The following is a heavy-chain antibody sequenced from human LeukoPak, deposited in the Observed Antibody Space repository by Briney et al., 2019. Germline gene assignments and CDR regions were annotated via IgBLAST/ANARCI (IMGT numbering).Heavy chain of an antibody. CDR3: ATLRSCSGGSCYAPLAGFDY. CDR2: FDPEDGET. V-gene: IGHV1-24*01. Sequence: ASVKVSCKASGYTFTSYGISWVRQAPGKGLEWMGGFDPEDGETIYAQKFQGRVTMTEDTSTDTAYMELSSLRSEDTAVYYCATLRSCSGGSCYAPLAGFDYWGQGTLVTVSS. CDR1: GYTFTSYG. J-gene: IGHJ4*02. D-gene: IGHD2-15*01.